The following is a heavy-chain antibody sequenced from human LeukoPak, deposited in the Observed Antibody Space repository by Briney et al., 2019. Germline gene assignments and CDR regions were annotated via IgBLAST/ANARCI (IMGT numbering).Heavy chain of an antibody. V-gene: IGHV3-48*03. CDR2: ISSSGSTI. D-gene: IGHD3-9*01. Sequence: GSLRLSCAASGFTFSSYEMNWVRQAPGKGLEWVSYISSSGSTIYYADSVKGRFTISRDNAKNSLYLQMNSLRAEDTAVYYCARAPRSAHSYYDILTGYYNWFDPWGQGTLVTVSS. CDR3: ARAPRSAHSYYDILTGYYNWFDP. CDR1: GFTFSSYE. J-gene: IGHJ5*02.